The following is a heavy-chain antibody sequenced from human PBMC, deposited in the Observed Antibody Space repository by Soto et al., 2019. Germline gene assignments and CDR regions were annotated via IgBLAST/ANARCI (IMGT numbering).Heavy chain of an antibody. Sequence: EVQLVESGGGLVQPGGSLRLSCAASGFTFTTYWMSWVRQAPGKGLEWVANIKQDGSEKYYVDSVKGRFTISRDNAKNSLYLQMNSLRAEDTALYYCARVYPGSGWPYHYYGMDVWGQETTVTVSS. J-gene: IGHJ6*02. CDR3: ARVYPGSGWPYHYYGMDV. D-gene: IGHD6-19*01. CDR1: GFTFTTYW. V-gene: IGHV3-7*01. CDR2: IKQDGSEK.